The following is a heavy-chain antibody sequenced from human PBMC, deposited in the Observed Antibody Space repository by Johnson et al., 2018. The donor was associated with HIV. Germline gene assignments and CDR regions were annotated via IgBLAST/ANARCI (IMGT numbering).Heavy chain of an antibody. CDR3: ARGSDPFGGVIVNGAFDI. V-gene: IGHV3-20*04. D-gene: IGHD3-16*02. J-gene: IGHJ3*02. CDR1: GFTFDDYG. CDR2: INWNGGST. Sequence: VQLVESGGGVVQPGRSLRLSCAASGFTFDDYGMSWVRQAPGKGLEWVSGINWNGGSTDYADSVKGRFTISRDNAKNSLYLQMNSLRAEDTALYYCARGSDPFGGVIVNGAFDIWGQGTMVTVSS.